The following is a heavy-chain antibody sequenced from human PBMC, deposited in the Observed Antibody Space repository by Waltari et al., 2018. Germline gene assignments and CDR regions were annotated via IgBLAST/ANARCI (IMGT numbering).Heavy chain of an antibody. CDR3: ARGVTIFGVVPDAFDI. J-gene: IGHJ3*02. V-gene: IGHV1-2*02. CDR1: GYTFTGYY. CDR2: INPNSGGT. D-gene: IGHD3-3*01. Sequence: VQSGAEVKKPGASVKVSCKASGYTFTGYYMHWVRQAPGQGLEWMGWINPNSGGTNYAQKFQGRVTMTRDTSISTAYMELSRLRSDDTAVYYCARGVTIFGVVPDAFDIWGQGTMVTVSS.